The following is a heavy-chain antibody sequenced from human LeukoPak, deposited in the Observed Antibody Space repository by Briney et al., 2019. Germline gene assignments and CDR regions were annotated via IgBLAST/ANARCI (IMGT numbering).Heavy chain of an antibody. D-gene: IGHD6-13*01. CDR3: ARSATSIAAAPYYYYYYMDV. CDR2: MYYSGST. J-gene: IGHJ6*03. V-gene: IGHV4-31*03. CDR1: GGSISSGGYY. Sequence: PSETLSLTCTVSGGSISSGGYYWSWIRQHPGKGLEWIGYMYYSGSTYYHPSLKSRVTISVDPSMNQFSLKLSSVTAADTAVYYCARSATSIAAAPYYYYYYMDVWGKGTTVTVSS.